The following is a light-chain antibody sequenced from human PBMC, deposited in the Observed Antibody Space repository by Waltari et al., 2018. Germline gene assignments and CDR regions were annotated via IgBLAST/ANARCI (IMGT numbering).Light chain of an antibody. J-gene: IGKJ4*01. CDR2: KSS. CDR1: QSIESW. V-gene: IGKV1-5*03. Sequence: DIQMTQSPSTLSASVGDRVTMTCRATQSIESWLAWYQQKPGQAPKVIIYKSSTLETGVPSRFSGTGFGTEFTLTISSLQPDDFATYYCQQYHTDFLAFGGGTNVEIK. CDR3: QQYHTDFLA.